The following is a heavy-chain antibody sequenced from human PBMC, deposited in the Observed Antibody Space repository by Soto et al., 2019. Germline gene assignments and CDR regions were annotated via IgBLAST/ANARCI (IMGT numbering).Heavy chain of an antibody. Sequence: PGGSLRLSCAASGFTFSSYSMSWVRQAPGKGLEWVSGFRTGADDGTTYYADSVKGRFTIPRDISKNTLFLQMNSLRAEDTAIYYCAKKVNSGPGSQYFDYWGQGTLVTVSS. CDR3: AKKVNSGPGSQYFDY. J-gene: IGHJ4*02. CDR1: GFTFSSYS. D-gene: IGHD3-10*01. V-gene: IGHV3-23*01. CDR2: FRTGADDGTT.